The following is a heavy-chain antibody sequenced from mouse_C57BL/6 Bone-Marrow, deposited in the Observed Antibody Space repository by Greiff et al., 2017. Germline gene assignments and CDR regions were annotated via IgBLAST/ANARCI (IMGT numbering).Heavy chain of an antibody. CDR2: ISNGGGST. CDR3: AKFGYVYYFDY. Sequence: EVKLMESGGGLVQPGGSLKLSCAASGFTFSDYYMYWVRQTPEKRLEWVAYISNGGGSTYYPDTVKGRFTISRDNAKNTLYLQMSRLKSEDTDMYYCAKFGYVYYFDYWGQGTTLTVSS. D-gene: IGHD1-2*01. V-gene: IGHV5-12*01. J-gene: IGHJ2*01. CDR1: GFTFSDYY.